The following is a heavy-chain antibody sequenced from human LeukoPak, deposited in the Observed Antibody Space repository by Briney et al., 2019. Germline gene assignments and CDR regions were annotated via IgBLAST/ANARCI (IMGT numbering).Heavy chain of an antibody. CDR1: GFTFSSYA. CDR2: ISGSGGST. CDR3: ARDIAAAGSAGLDY. J-gene: IGHJ4*02. Sequence: GESLRLSCAASGFTFSSYAMSWVRRAPGKGLEWVSAISGSGGSTYYADSVKGRFTISRDNSKNTLYLQMNSLGAEDTAVYYCARDIAAAGSAGLDYWGQGTLVTVSS. D-gene: IGHD6-13*01. V-gene: IGHV3-23*01.